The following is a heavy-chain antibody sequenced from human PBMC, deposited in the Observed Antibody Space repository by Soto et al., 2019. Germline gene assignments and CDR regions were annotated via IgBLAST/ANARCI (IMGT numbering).Heavy chain of an antibody. CDR3: ARAKSGDHYFDY. D-gene: IGHD7-27*01. Sequence: EVQLVESAGGLVQPGGSLRLSCGASGFNVSRHYMSWVRQAPGKGLEWVAVVFTGGNTYYADSVKGRFTISRDNSQNTVFLQPHSLRAEDTGVYYCARAKSGDHYFDYWGQGSLITVSS. CDR1: GFNVSRHY. J-gene: IGHJ4*02. V-gene: IGHV3-66*01. CDR2: VFTGGNT.